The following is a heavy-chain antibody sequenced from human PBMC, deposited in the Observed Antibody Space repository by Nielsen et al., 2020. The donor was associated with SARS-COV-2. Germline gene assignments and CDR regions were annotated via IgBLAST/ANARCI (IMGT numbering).Heavy chain of an antibody. Sequence: GESLKISCAASGFTFSSYAMHWVRQAPGKGLEWVALISYDGTNTFYTDSVKGRFTISRDNSKNTLYLQMNSLRAEDTAVYYCARVNYYDSSGYYPLGYWGQGTLVTVSS. CDR2: ISYDGTNT. J-gene: IGHJ4*02. D-gene: IGHD3-22*01. CDR3: ARVNYYDSSGYYPLGY. CDR1: GFTFSSYA. V-gene: IGHV3-30-3*01.